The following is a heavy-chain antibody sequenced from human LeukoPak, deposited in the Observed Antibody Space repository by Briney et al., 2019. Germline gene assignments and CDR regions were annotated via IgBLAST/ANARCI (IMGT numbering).Heavy chain of an antibody. CDR1: GFTFSSYW. D-gene: IGHD3-10*01. CDR3: ARAVRGMGAPYYFDY. Sequence: PGGSLRLSCAASGFTFSSYWMSWVRQAPGKGLEWVANIKQDGSEKYYVDSVKGRFTISRDNAKNSLYLQMNSLRAEDTAVHYCARAVRGMGAPYYFDYWGQGTLVTVSS. V-gene: IGHV3-7*01. CDR2: IKQDGSEK. J-gene: IGHJ4*02.